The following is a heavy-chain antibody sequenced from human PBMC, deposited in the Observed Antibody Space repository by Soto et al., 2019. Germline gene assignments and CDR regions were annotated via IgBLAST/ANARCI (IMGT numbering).Heavy chain of an antibody. CDR3: ARNSRPGVVPGLFDY. Sequence: GASVKVSCKASGYTFTSYAMHWVRQAPGQRLEWMGWINAGNGNTKYSQKFQGRVTITRDTSASTAYMELSSLRSEDTAVYYCARNSRPGVVPGLFDYWGQGTLVTVSS. V-gene: IGHV1-3*01. CDR1: GYTFTSYA. J-gene: IGHJ4*02. D-gene: IGHD2-2*01. CDR2: INAGNGNT.